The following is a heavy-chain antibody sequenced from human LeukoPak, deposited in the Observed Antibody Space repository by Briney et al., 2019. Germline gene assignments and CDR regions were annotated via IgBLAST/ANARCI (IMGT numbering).Heavy chain of an antibody. D-gene: IGHD2-15*01. J-gene: IGHJ4*02. CDR1: GFTFSSYA. CDR3: ARAYCSGGSCYPFDY. V-gene: IGHV3-21*01. CDR2: ISSSSSYI. Sequence: GGSLRLSCAASGFTFSSYAMNWVRQAPGKGLEWVSSISSSSSYIYYADSVKGRFTISRDNAKNSLYLQMNSLRAEDTAVYYCARAYCSGGSCYPFDYWGQGTLVTVSS.